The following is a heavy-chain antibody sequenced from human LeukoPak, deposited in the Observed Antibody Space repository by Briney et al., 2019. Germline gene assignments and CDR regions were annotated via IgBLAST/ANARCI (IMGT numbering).Heavy chain of an antibody. CDR1: GGSFSGYY. V-gene: IGHV4-34*01. Sequence: SETLSLTCAVYGGSFSGYYWSWIRQPPGKGLEWIGEINHSGSTYYNPSLKSRVTISVVTSKNQFSLKLSSVTAADTAVYYCARGTGAARAANWFDPWGQGTLVTVSS. J-gene: IGHJ5*02. CDR3: ARGTGAARAANWFDP. CDR2: INHSGST. D-gene: IGHD6-6*01.